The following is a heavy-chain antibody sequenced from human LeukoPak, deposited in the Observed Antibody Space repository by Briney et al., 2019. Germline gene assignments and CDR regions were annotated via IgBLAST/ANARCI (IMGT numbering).Heavy chain of an antibody. D-gene: IGHD3-10*01. CDR1: GFTFSSYG. V-gene: IGHV3-64*01. Sequence: PGGSLRLSCAASGFTFSSYGMHWVRQAPGKGLEYVSAISSNGGSTYYANSVKGRFTISRDNSKNTLYLQMGSLRAEDMAVYYCARGGITKFDYWGQGTLVTVSS. CDR2: ISSNGGST. J-gene: IGHJ4*02. CDR3: ARGGITKFDY.